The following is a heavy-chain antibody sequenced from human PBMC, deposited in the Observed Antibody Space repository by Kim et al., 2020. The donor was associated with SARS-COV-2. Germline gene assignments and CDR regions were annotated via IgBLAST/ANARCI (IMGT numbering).Heavy chain of an antibody. D-gene: IGHD5-18*01. CDR1: GFSFSSDA. J-gene: IGHJ4*02. CDR3: AKVSWDTPSDF. CDR2: IRSSRGDT. V-gene: IGHV3-23*01. Sequence: GGSLRLSCAAYGFSFSSDAMSWVRQAPGKGLEWVSAIRSSRGDTFYADSVKGRFTISRDNSGKTLYLQMNNLRVEDTAVYYCAKVSWDTPSDFWGQGAL.